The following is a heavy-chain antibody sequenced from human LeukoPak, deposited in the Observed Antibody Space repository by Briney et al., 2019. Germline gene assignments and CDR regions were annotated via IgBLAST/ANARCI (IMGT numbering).Heavy chain of an antibody. CDR1: GFTFSGSA. CDR3: TRLTRYCSGGSCYSVDY. CDR2: IRSKANSYAT. J-gene: IGHJ4*02. V-gene: IGHV3-73*01. D-gene: IGHD2-15*01. Sequence: GGSLRLSCAASGFTFSGSAMHWVRQASGKGLEWVGCIRSKANSYATAYAASVKGRFTIFRDDSKNTAYLQMNSLKTEDTAVYYCTRLTRYCSGGSCYSVDYWGQGTLVTVSS.